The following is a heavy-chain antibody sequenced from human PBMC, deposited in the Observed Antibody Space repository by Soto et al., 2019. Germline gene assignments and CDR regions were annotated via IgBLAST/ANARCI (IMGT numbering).Heavy chain of an antibody. V-gene: IGHV4-31*03. Sequence: PSETLSLTCTVSGGSISSGGYYWSWIRQHPGKGLEWIGYIYYSGSTYYNPSLKSRVTISVDTSKNQFSLKLSSVTAADTAVYYCASKGYCSSTSCYYYYGMDVWGQGTTVT. D-gene: IGHD2-2*01. CDR1: GGSISSGGYY. CDR3: ASKGYCSSTSCYYYYGMDV. J-gene: IGHJ6*02. CDR2: IYYSGST.